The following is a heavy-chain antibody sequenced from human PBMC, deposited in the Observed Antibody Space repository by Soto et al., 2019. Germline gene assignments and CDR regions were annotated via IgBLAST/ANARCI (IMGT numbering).Heavy chain of an antibody. V-gene: IGHV3-23*01. CDR1: GLTFSSYA. Sequence: PGGSLRLSCAASGLTFSSYAMSWVRKAPGKGLEWVSAISGSGGSTYYADSVKGRFTISRDNSKNTLYLQMNSLRAEDTAVYYCAKDLLYSYGPNPFDYWGQGTLVPVSS. CDR3: AKDLLYSYGPNPFDY. J-gene: IGHJ4*02. CDR2: ISGSGGST. D-gene: IGHD5-18*01.